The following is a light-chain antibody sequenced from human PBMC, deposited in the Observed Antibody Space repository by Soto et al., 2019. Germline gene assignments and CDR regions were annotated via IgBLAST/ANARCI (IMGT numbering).Light chain of an antibody. V-gene: IGKV2-30*01. CDR2: KVS. Sequence: DVVLTQSPLSLPVTLGQPASISCRSCQSLVYSDGNTYLNWFQQRPGQSPRRLIYKVSNRDSGVPDRFSGSGSGTDFTLKISRVEAEDVGVYYCMQGSYWPPGHEITFGQGTRLEIK. CDR1: QSLVYSDGNTY. J-gene: IGKJ2*01. CDR3: MQGSYWPPGHEIT.